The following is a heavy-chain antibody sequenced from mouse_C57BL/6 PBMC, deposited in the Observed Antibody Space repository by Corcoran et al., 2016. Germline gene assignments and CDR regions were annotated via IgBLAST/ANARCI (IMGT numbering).Heavy chain of an antibody. V-gene: IGHV9-3*01. Sequence: QIQLVQSEPELTKPGETVKISCKASGYTLTTYEISWVKQAPGKGLNWMGWINTYSGVPTYADDFKGRFDFSLETSASTDYLQINNLKNEDTATYFCARSITTVVATRYFDVLGTGTTVTVSS. D-gene: IGHD1-1*01. CDR2: INTYSGVP. J-gene: IGHJ1*03. CDR1: GYTLTTYE. CDR3: ARSITTVVATRYFDV.